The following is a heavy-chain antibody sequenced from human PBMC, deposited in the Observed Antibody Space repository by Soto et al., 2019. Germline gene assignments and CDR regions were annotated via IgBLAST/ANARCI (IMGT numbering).Heavy chain of an antibody. J-gene: IGHJ4*02. CDR1: GGSFDGYY. CDR2: IHHSGST. V-gene: IGHV4-34*01. CDR3: GRGVDPWSCYLF. Sequence: PSETLSLTCALYGGSFDGYYWSWIRQSPGKGLEWIGEIHHSGSTKYNPSLKSRVSLSVDTSTKHFSLQITSMTAAERGVYYCGRGVDPWSCYLFGGQGTPVAVSS. D-gene: IGHD3-3*01.